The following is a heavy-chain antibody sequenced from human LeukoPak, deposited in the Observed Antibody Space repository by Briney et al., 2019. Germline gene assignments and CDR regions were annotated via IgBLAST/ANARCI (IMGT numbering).Heavy chain of an antibody. D-gene: IGHD3-10*01. J-gene: IGHJ4*02. CDR2: ISSSSSTI. CDR3: ARLAYASGSSLFDY. CDR1: GFAVSSNY. V-gene: IGHV3-48*01. Sequence: GGSLRLSCAASGFAVSSNYMGWVRQAPGKGLEWVSYISSSSSTIYYADSVKGRFTVSRDNAKNSLYLQMNSLRAEDTAVYYCARLAYASGSSLFDYWGQGTLVTVSS.